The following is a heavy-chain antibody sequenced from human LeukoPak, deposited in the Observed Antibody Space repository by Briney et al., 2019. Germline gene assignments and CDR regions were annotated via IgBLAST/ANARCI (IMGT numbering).Heavy chain of an antibody. Sequence: PGGSLRLSCAASGFTFSTYWMHWVRQAPGKGLVWVSRINSDGSSTRYADSVKGRFTISRDNAKNRLYLQMNSLRAEDTAVYYCARDGRDGDYFDYWGQGTLVTVSS. CDR3: ARDGRDGDYFDY. J-gene: IGHJ4*02. CDR2: INSDGSST. V-gene: IGHV3-74*01. CDR1: GFTFSTYW. D-gene: IGHD5-24*01.